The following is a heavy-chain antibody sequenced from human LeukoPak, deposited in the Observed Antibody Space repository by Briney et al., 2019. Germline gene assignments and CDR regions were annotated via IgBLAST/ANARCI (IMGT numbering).Heavy chain of an antibody. Sequence: PGGSLRLSCAASGFTLSSYWMHWVRQGPGKGLVWVSRIKRDGSITNYADTVKGRFTISRDNAKNTLYLQMNSLRAEDTAVYYCARDRRCSSTSCYYFDYWGQGTLVTVSS. V-gene: IGHV3-74*01. CDR1: GFTLSSYW. CDR3: ARDRRCSSTSCYYFDY. CDR2: IKRDGSIT. J-gene: IGHJ4*02. D-gene: IGHD2-2*01.